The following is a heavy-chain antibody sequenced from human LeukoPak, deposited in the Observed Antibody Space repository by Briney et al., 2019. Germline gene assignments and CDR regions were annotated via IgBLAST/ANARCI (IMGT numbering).Heavy chain of an antibody. V-gene: IGHV1-2*02. J-gene: IGHJ4*02. CDR2: IHPNSGGT. CDR1: GYTFTAYY. D-gene: IGHD2-15*01. CDR3: ATGDIYWDY. Sequence: ASVKVSCKASGYTFTAYYVHWVRQAPGQGPEWMGWIHPNSGGTKYAQNFQGRVTMTRDTSITTAYLEPSSLRSDDTAVYYCATGDIYWDYWGQGTQVTVSS.